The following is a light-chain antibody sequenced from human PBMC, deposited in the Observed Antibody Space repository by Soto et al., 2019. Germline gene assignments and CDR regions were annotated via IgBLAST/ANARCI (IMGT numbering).Light chain of an antibody. CDR2: DVS. CDR3: HQRGTWPLT. V-gene: IGKV3-11*01. CDR1: QSVSNS. J-gene: IGKJ4*01. Sequence: EIVLTQSPGSLSLSPGERATLSCRASQSVSNSLAWFQQKPGQAPRLLIYDVSNRAPGIPARFSGSGSGTDFTLTISSLDPEDFALYFCHQRGTWPLTFGGGTNVEI.